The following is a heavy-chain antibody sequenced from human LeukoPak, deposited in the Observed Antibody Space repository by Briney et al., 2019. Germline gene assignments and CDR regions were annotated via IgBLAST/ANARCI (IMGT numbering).Heavy chain of an antibody. CDR2: IYHGGST. Sequence: SETLSLTCTVSGYSISSGYYWGWIRQPPGKGLECIGSIYHGGSTYYNPSLKSRVTISVDTSKNQFSLKLSSVTAADTAAYYCARVGGSYYAFDIWGQGTMVAVSS. CDR3: ARVGGSYYAFDI. CDR1: GYSISSGYY. V-gene: IGHV4-38-2*02. D-gene: IGHD1-26*01. J-gene: IGHJ3*02.